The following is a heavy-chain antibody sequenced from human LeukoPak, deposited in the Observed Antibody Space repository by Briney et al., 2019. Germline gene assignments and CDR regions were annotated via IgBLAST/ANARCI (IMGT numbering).Heavy chain of an antibody. CDR1: GFTFDDYA. J-gene: IGHJ4*02. CDR2: ISWNSGSI. CDR3: AKEGGYSSTSFDY. V-gene: IGHV3-9*01. Sequence: GGSLRLSCAASGFTFDDYAMHWVRQAPGKGLEWVSGISWNSGSIGYADSVKGRFTISRDNAKNSLYLQMNSLRAEDTALYYCAKEGGYSSTSFDYWGQGTLVTVSS. D-gene: IGHD6-13*01.